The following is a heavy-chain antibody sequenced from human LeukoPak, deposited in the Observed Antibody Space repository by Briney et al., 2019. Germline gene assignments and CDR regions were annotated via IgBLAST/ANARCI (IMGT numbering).Heavy chain of an antibody. V-gene: IGHV4-39*07. J-gene: IGHJ4*02. Sequence: PSETLSLTCTVSGGSISSSSYFWGWIRQPPGKGLEWIGSIYYSGSTYYNPSLKSRVTISVDTSKNQFSLKLSSVTAADTAVYYCAREGRWLQLRIDYWGQGTLVTVSS. CDR3: AREGRWLQLRIDY. CDR2: IYYSGST. D-gene: IGHD5-24*01. CDR1: GGSISSSSYF.